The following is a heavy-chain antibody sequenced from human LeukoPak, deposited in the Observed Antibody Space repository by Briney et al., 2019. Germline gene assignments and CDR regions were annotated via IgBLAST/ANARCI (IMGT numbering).Heavy chain of an antibody. D-gene: IGHD3-22*01. CDR2: INSDGSST. J-gene: IGHJ6*02. CDR3: ATDSSGYYGSGMDV. CDR1: GFTFSSYW. Sequence: GGSLRLSCAASGFTFSSYWMHRVRQAPGKGLVWVSRINSDGSSTSYADSVKDRFTISRDNAKNTLYLQMNSLRAEDTAVYYCATDSSGYYGSGMDVWGQGTTVTVSS. V-gene: IGHV3-74*01.